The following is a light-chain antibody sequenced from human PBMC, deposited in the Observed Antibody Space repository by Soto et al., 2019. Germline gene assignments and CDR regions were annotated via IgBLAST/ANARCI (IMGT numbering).Light chain of an antibody. V-gene: IGKV3-15*01. CDR2: GAS. CDR3: HQYNSWPRGT. Sequence: EIMMTQLPGTLSVSPGEGANLSCTASQSGNPNLAWYQQKPGQPPRLLLYGASTRATGIPVRFRGSGSGTEFTLTISSLQSEDSAVYYCHQYNSWPRGTFGPGTKVEIK. CDR1: QSGNPN. J-gene: IGKJ3*01.